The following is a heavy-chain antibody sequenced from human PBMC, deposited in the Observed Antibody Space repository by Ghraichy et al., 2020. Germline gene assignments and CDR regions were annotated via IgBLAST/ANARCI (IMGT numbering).Heavy chain of an antibody. D-gene: IGHD4-17*01. V-gene: IGHV1-2*02. CDR3: TREGEYGDYEDYFDY. J-gene: IGHJ4*02. Sequence: ASVKVSCKTARANVCNPFTRFDLVCRVQREKRKGWIKPDSGGIKYAQNFQGRVTMTRDTSTSTTYMALTRLTYDDTAVYYCTREGEYGDYEDYFDYCGQGTLVTLSS. CDR2: IKPDSGGI. CDR1: RANVCNP.